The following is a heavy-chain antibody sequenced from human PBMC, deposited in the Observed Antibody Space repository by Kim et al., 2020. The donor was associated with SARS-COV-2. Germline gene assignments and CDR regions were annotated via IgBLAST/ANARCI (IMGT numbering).Heavy chain of an antibody. V-gene: IGHV1-2*02. CDR2: INPNSGGT. CDR1: GYTFTGYY. CDR3: ARDASRAIYFDY. Sequence: ASVKVSCKASGYTFTGYYMHWVRQAPGQGLEWMGWINPNSGGTNYAQKFQGRVTMTRDTSISTAYMELSRLRSDDTAVYYCARDASRAIYFDYWGQGTLVTVSS. D-gene: IGHD2-2*01. J-gene: IGHJ4*02.